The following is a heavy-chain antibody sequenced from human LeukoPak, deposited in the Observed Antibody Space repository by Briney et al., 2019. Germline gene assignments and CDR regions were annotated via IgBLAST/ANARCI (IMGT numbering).Heavy chain of an antibody. V-gene: IGHV4-4*07. Sequence: PSETLSLTCIISGGSISSYCWSWIRQPAGKGLEWIGRIYTSGSTNYNPSLKSRVSMSVDTSKNQFSLKLSSVTAADTAVYYCARGGPGIADLGAASYYSSRDFWAKGPRSPSP. CDR2: IYTSGST. CDR1: GGSISSYC. J-gene: IGHJ6*03. D-gene: IGHD3-16*01. CDR3: ARGGPGIADLGAASYYSSRDF.